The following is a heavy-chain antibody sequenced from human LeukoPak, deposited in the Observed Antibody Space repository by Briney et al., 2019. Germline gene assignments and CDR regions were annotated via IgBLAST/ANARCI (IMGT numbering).Heavy chain of an antibody. CDR1: GFSLSTSGMR. Sequence: SGPTLVKPTETLTLTCTFSGFSLSTSGMRVSWIRQPPGKALEWLARIDWDDDKFYSTSLKTRLTISKDTSKNQVVLTMTNMDPVDTATYYCARTRQLWSFGYYYYMDVWGKGTTVTVSS. CDR3: ARTRQLWSFGYYYYMDV. D-gene: IGHD5-18*01. CDR2: IDWDDDK. V-gene: IGHV2-70*04. J-gene: IGHJ6*03.